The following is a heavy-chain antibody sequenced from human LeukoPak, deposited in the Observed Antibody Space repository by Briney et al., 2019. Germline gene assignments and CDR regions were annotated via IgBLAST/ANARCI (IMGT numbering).Heavy chain of an antibody. CDR3: ARAHCTGGFCPALY. CDR2: MNPNSGNT. Sequence: ASVKVSCKASGYTFTSYDINWVRQATGQGLEWMGWMNPNSGNTGYAQKFQGRVTMTRNTSISTAYMELNSLKSEDTAVYYCARAHCTGGFCPALYWGQGTLVTVSS. V-gene: IGHV1-8*02. D-gene: IGHD2-8*02. CDR1: GYTFTSYD. J-gene: IGHJ4*02.